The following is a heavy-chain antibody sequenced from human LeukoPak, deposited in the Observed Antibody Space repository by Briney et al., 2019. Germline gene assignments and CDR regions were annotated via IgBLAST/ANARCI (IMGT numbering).Heavy chain of an antibody. CDR1: GFTFSNYA. D-gene: IGHD3-9*01. J-gene: IGHJ4*02. Sequence: PGASLRLSCAASGFTFSNYAMSWVRQAPGKGLEWVSAIVGSGASTYYADSVKGRFTISRDNSKNTLFLQMNSLRVEDTALYYCSKWGDYDVLTGYYDSDFWGQGTLVTVSS. CDR3: SKWGDYDVLTGYYDSDF. V-gene: IGHV3-23*01. CDR2: IVGSGAST.